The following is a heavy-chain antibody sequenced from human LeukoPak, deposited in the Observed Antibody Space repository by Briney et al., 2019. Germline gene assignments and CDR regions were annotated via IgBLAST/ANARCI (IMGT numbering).Heavy chain of an antibody. CDR3: ATDRGWRTSGYYLYYFEY. J-gene: IGHJ4*02. D-gene: IGHD3-3*01. CDR1: GFVFRNYF. V-gene: IGHV3-7*01. CDR2: IKKDGSEI. Sequence: GGSLRLSCAASGFVFRNYFMSWVRQAPGKGLEWVASIKKDGSEIYYVDSVRGRYPISRDNTKNSLYLQMSSLRAEDTAVYYCATDRGWRTSGYYLYYFEYWGQGTLVTLSS.